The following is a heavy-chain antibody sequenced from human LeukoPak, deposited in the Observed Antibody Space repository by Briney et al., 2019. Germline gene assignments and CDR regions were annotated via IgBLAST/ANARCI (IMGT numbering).Heavy chain of an antibody. CDR3: ARVGFLEWSQYYYYYMDV. D-gene: IGHD3-3*01. J-gene: IGHJ6*03. Sequence: SVKVSCKASGGTFSSYAISWVRQAPGQGLEWMGRIIPIFGTANYAQKFQGRVTITTDESTSTAYMELSSLRSEDTAVYYCARVGFLEWSQYYYYYMDVWGKGTTVTVSS. V-gene: IGHV1-69*05. CDR1: GGTFSSYA. CDR2: IIPIFGTA.